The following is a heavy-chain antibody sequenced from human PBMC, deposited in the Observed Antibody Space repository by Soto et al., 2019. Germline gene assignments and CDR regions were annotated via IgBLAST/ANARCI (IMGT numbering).Heavy chain of an antibody. CDR3: ASGASRWYPYFFDS. V-gene: IGHV1-69*13. D-gene: IGHD6-13*01. CDR1: GYTFTNSD. J-gene: IGHJ4*02. CDR2: IIPYYNTL. Sequence: GASVKVTCKASGYTFTNSDINWVRQAPGQGLEWMGGIIPYYNTLNYAQKFQDRVTITADDSTNTVYMELSSLRSDDTAVYFCASGASRWYPYFFDSWAQGALVTVSS.